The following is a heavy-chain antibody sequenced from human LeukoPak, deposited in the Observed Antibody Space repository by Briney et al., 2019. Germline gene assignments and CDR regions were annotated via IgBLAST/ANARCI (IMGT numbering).Heavy chain of an antibody. CDR2: IYSSGST. CDR1: GGLISSGSYY. Sequence: SQTLSLTCTVSGGLISSGSYYWSWIRQPAGKGLEWIGRIYSSGSTNYNPALRSRLTISVDTSKNQFSLKLSSVTAADTAVYYCASTICISTSCYPGVADYWGQGTLVTVSS. J-gene: IGHJ4*02. CDR3: ASTICISTSCYPGVADY. V-gene: IGHV4-61*02. D-gene: IGHD2-2*01.